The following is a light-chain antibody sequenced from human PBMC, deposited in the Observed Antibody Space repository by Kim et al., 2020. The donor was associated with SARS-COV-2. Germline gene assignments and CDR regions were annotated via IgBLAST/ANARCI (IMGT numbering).Light chain of an antibody. V-gene: IGLV3-19*01. CDR2: GR. CDR1: SLRSYS. Sequence: SSELTQDPAVSVALGQTVRITCQGDSLRSYSASWYQQKPGQPPVLVLYGRNLPSVIPDRFSGSSSGDTASSTITAAPAEDDADYYFHSRHSSTTPHFVF. CDR3: HSRHSSTTPHFV. J-gene: IGLJ1*01.